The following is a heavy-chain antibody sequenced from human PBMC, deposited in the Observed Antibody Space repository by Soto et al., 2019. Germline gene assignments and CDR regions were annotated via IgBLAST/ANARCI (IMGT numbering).Heavy chain of an antibody. CDR3: ARGRVVVPDAVMFNCLDP. CDR2: IFHGGST. Sequence: LSRKSAVPGAPITWGDDSWNWIRQPPGKGLEWIGYIFHGGSTYYNPSPRSRVTISVDRSRTQFSLKMSSVTAADTAVYYCARGRVVVPDAVMFNCLDPWGQRALVTVSS. V-gene: IGHV4-30-2*01. D-gene: IGHD2-2*01. CDR1: GAPITWGDDS. J-gene: IGHJ5*02.